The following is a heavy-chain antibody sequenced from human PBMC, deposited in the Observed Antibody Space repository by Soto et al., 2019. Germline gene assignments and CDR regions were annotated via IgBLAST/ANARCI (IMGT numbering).Heavy chain of an antibody. J-gene: IGHJ6*02. CDR3: ARDRYGSGSYYPYYYGMDV. V-gene: IGHV1-18*01. CDR2: ISAYNGNT. CDR1: GYAFTSYG. D-gene: IGHD3-10*01. Sequence: GASVKVSCKASGYAFTSYGISWVRQAPGQGLEWMGWISAYNGNTNYAQKLQGRVTMTTDTSTSTAYMELRSLRSDDTAVYYCARDRYGSGSYYPYYYGMDVWGQGTTVTVSS.